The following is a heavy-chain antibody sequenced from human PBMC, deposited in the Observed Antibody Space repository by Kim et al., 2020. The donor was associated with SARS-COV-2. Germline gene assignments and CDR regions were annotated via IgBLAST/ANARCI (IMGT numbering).Heavy chain of an antibody. D-gene: IGHD2-2*01. V-gene: IGHV3-33*06. CDR3: AKDYQAGAFDI. J-gene: IGHJ3*02. CDR1: GFTFSSYA. CDR2: IWYDGSNK. Sequence: GGSLRLSCAASGFTFSSYAMHWVRQAPGKGLEWVAVIWYDGSNKYYADSVKGRFTISRDNSKNTLYLQMNSLRAEDTAVYYCAKDYQAGAFDIWGQGTMVTVSS.